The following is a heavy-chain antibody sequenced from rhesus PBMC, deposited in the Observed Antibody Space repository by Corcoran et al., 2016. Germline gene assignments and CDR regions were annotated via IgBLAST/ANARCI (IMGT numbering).Heavy chain of an antibody. Sequence: QVQLQESGPGVVKPSETLSLTCAVSGGSISDSYRWSWIRQPPGKGLEWIGYILGSRNTTNHNPSLNSRVTISKDTSKNQFSLKLSSVTAADTAVYYCAREVSIQWLQLYFDYWGQGVLVTISS. CDR1: GGSISDSYR. CDR2: ILGSRNTT. J-gene: IGHJ4*01. V-gene: IGHV4S10*01. D-gene: IGHD5-24*01. CDR3: AREVSIQWLQLYFDY.